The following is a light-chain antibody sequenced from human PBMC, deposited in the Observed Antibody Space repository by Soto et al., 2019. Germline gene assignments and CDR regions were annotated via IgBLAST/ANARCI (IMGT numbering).Light chain of an antibody. CDR2: AAS. Sequence: DIQMTQSPSSLSASVGDRVTITCRASQGISRYLNWYQQKPGKAPKVLIYAASNLESGVPSRFSGSGSGTDFSLTISSLQAGDFATYFCQESNSIPRTFGQGTKVDIK. CDR3: QESNSIPRT. J-gene: IGKJ1*01. V-gene: IGKV1-39*01. CDR1: QGISRY.